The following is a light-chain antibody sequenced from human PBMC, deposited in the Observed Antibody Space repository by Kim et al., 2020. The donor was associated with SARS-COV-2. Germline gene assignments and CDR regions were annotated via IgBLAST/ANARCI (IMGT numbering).Light chain of an antibody. CDR1: SSDLGGYAY. CDR2: DVS. V-gene: IGLV2-14*03. J-gene: IGLJ3*02. Sequence: QSALTQPASVSGSPGQSITISCTGTSSDLGGYAYVSWYQQHPGEVPKLIIYDVSRRPSGVSSRFSASKSGSTASLTISGLQAEDEAHYYCSSYTTYTTWVFGGGTKVTVL. CDR3: SSYTTYTTWV.